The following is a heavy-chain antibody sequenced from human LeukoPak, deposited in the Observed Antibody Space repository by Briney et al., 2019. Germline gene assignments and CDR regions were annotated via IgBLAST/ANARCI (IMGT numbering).Heavy chain of an antibody. V-gene: IGHV4-4*02. D-gene: IGHD5-18*01. CDR2: IYHSGSS. CDR3: ARTTEGGYTYDYFYYYYMDV. Sequence: SETLSLTCAVSGGSISSNNWWSWVRQPPGKGLEWIGEIYHSGSSNYNPSLKSRVTISVDTSKNQFSLKLSSVTAADTAVYYCARTTEGGYTYDYFYYYYMDVWGKGTTVTISS. J-gene: IGHJ6*03. CDR1: GGSISSNNW.